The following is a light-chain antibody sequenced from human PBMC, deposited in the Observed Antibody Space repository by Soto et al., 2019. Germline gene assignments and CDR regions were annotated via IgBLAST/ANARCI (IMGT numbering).Light chain of an antibody. CDR1: SSNIGRNT. CDR3: SSWDDNLDAEV. Sequence: QSVLTQPPSASGTPGQRVTLSCSGSSSNIGRNTVNWYQQLPGTAPKLLIYTNDQRPSGVPDRFSGSKSGTSAALAISGLQLEEEADYHCSSWDDNLDAEVFGAGTKLTVL. CDR2: TND. V-gene: IGLV1-44*01. J-gene: IGLJ1*01.